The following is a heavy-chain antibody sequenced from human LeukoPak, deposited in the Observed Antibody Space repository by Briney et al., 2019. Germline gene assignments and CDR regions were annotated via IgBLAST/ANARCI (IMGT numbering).Heavy chain of an antibody. CDR2: ISSSSSTI. Sequence: PGGSLRLSCAASGFTFSSYSMNWVRQAPGKGLEWVSYISSSSSTIYYADSVKGRFTISRDNAKNSLYLQMNSLRAEDTAVYYCASGGPSGYSYGCYYWGQGTLVTVSS. D-gene: IGHD5-18*01. J-gene: IGHJ4*02. CDR3: ASGGPSGYSYGCYY. V-gene: IGHV3-48*04. CDR1: GFTFSSYS.